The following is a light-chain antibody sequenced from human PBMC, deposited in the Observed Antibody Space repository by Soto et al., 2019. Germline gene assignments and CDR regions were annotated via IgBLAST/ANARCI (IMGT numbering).Light chain of an antibody. CDR3: QQYGASPIT. J-gene: IGKJ5*01. CDR2: DGS. V-gene: IGKV3-20*01. CDR1: QSVSIY. Sequence: EIVLTQSPATLSLSPGERATLSCRASQSVSIYLAWYQQKPGQAPRLLVYDGSNRVSGIPDRFSGSGSGTDFTLTINRLEPEDFAVYFCQQYGASPITFGQGTRLEIK.